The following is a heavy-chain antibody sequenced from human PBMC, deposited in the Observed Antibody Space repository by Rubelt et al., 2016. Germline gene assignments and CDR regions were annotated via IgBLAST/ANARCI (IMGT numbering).Heavy chain of an antibody. CDR3: ARDSTSCSLDY. CDR2: IYYSGRS. CDR1: GVSLSSGAYY. V-gene: IGHV4-31*03. J-gene: IGHJ4*02. Sequence: QVQLQESGPGLVKPSQTLSLTCTVSGVSLSSGAYYWTWIRHLPGKGLEWTGYIYYSGRSSHNPSLEGRISTSVDTSKNQFSLKLGSVAAADTAVYYCARDSTSCSLDYGGQGILVTVTS. D-gene: IGHD2-2*01.